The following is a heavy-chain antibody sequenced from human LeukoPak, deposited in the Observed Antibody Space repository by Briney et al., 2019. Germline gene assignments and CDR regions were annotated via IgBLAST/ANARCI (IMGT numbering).Heavy chain of an antibody. CDR3: ARAGAAVTTHFDY. CDR2: ISAFNGNT. J-gene: IGHJ4*02. D-gene: IGHD4-17*01. CDR1: GYIFTDYG. Sequence: AAVKVSCKASGYIFTDYGISWVRQAPGQGLELMGWISAFNGNTNYAQKLQGRVTMTTDTSTSTAYMELRGLRSDDTAVYYCARAGAAVTTHFDYWGQGTLVTVSS. V-gene: IGHV1-18*01.